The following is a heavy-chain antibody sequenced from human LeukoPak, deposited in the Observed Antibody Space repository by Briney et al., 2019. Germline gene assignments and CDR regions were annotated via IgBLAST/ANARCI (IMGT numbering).Heavy chain of an antibody. J-gene: IGHJ5*02. CDR1: GGPFSGYY. D-gene: IGHD3-3*01. CDR2: INHSGST. V-gene: IGHV4-34*01. CDR3: ARGPSITIFGDNWFDP. Sequence: SETLSLTCAVYGGPFSGYYWSWIRQPPGKGLEWIGEINHSGSTNYNPSLKSRVTISVDTSKNQFSLKLSSVTAADTAVYYCARGPSITIFGDNWFDPWGQGTLVTVSS.